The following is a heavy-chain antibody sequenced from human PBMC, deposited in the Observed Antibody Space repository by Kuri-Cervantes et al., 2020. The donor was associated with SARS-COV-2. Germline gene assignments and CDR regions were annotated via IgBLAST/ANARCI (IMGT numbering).Heavy chain of an antibody. D-gene: IGHD2/OR15-2a*01. Sequence: GGSLRLSCAASGFTFSSFAMSWVRQAPGKGLEWVSSISGSGVGTYYADSVKGRFTISRDNSKNTLYLQMNSLRAEDSALYYCAKVGLSFDYWGQGTQVTVSS. V-gene: IGHV3-23*01. J-gene: IGHJ4*02. CDR1: GFTFSSFA. CDR3: AKVGLSFDY. CDR2: ISGSGVGT.